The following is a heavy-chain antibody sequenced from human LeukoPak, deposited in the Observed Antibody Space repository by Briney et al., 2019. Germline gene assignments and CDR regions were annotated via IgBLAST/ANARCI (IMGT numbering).Heavy chain of an antibody. V-gene: IGHV3-23*01. J-gene: IGHJ4*02. D-gene: IGHD1-26*01. CDR2: ISGSGGST. CDR1: GFTFSIYA. CDR3: AKDRAVGATTRLFDY. Sequence: PGGSLRLSCAASGFTFSIYAMSCVRHAPGKGLECVSAISGSGGSTYYADSVKGRFNISRENSKNTLYVQMNSLRAEDRAVYHCAKDRAVGATTRLFDYWGEGTLVTVSS.